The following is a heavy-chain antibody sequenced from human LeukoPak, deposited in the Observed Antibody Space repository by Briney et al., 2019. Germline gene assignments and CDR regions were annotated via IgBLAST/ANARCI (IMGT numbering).Heavy chain of an antibody. J-gene: IGHJ5*02. Sequence: MTSETLSLTCTVSGGSISTYYWSWIRQPPGKGLEWIGYIYYSGSTNYNPSLKSRVTISVDTSKNQFSLKLSSVTAADTAVYYCASLGVNYCDRVGWFDPWGQGTLVTVSS. V-gene: IGHV4-59*01. CDR3: ASLGVNYCDRVGWFDP. D-gene: IGHD3-22*01. CDR2: IYYSGST. CDR1: GGSISTYY.